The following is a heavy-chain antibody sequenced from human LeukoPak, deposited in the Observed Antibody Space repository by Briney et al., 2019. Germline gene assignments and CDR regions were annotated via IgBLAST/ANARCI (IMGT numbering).Heavy chain of an antibody. CDR1: GFTVSSNY. CDR3: AKDASVTGKNCFDP. V-gene: IGHV3-53*01. J-gene: IGHJ5*02. D-gene: IGHD2-21*02. Sequence: GGSLRLSCAASGFTVSSNYMSWVRQAPGKGLEWVSVIYSGGSTYYADSVKGRFTISRDNSKNTLYLQMNSLRAEDTAVYYCAKDASVTGKNCFDPWGQGTLVTVSS. CDR2: IYSGGST.